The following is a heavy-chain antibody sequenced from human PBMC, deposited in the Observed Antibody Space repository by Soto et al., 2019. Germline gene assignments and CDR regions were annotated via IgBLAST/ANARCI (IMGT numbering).Heavy chain of an antibody. CDR1: GFTFSSYA. CDR2: ISYDGSNK. CDR3: AKQNVLLWFGEPPFFDY. Sequence: GGSLRLSCAASGFTFSSYAMHWVRQAPGKGLEWVAVISYDGSNKYYADSVKGRFTISRDNSKNTLYLQMNSLRAEDTAVYYCAKQNVLLWFGEPPFFDYWGQGTLVTVSS. V-gene: IGHV3-30-3*02. D-gene: IGHD3-10*01. J-gene: IGHJ4*02.